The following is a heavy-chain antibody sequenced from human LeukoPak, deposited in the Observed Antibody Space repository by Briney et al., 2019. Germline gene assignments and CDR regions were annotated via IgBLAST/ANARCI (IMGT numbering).Heavy chain of an antibody. CDR2: INPSGGST. CDR3: ARSSAYYNEADI. V-gene: IGHV1-46*01. D-gene: IGHD1-26*01. Sequence: GASVKVSCKTSGYSFTSYYIHWVRQAPGQGLEWMGIINPSGGSTTYAQKFQGRLTMASDTSTSTVYMELSSLRSEDTAMYYCARSSAYYNEADIWVQGTMVTVSS. J-gene: IGHJ3*02. CDR1: GYSFTSYY.